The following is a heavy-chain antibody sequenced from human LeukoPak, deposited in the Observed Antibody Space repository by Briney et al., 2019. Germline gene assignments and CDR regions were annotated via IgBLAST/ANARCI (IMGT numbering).Heavy chain of an antibody. CDR2: INHSGST. CDR3: ARDRIYYDSSGSDY. Sequence: SETLSLTCAVYGGSSSGYYWSWIRQPPGKGLEWIGEINHSGSTNYNPSLKSRVTISVDTSKNQFSLKLSSVTAADTAVYYCARDRIYYDSSGSDYWGQGTLVTVSS. J-gene: IGHJ4*02. V-gene: IGHV4-34*01. CDR1: GGSSSGYY. D-gene: IGHD3-22*01.